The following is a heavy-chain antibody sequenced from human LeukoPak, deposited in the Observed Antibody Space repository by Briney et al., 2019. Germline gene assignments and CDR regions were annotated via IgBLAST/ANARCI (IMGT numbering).Heavy chain of an antibody. J-gene: IGHJ4*02. Sequence: GGSLRLSCAASGFTVSTNYVSWVRQAPGKGLEWGSVIYSGGSTYYADSVKGRFTVSRDNSKNTLYLQMNSLRAEDTAVYYCARLTSPLYFDCWGQGTLVTVSS. D-gene: IGHD4/OR15-4a*01. V-gene: IGHV3-53*01. CDR2: IYSGGST. CDR1: GFTVSTNY. CDR3: ARLTSPLYFDC.